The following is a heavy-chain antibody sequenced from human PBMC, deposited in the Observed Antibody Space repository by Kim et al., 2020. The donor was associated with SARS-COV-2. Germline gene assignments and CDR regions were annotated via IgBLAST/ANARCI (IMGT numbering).Heavy chain of an antibody. D-gene: IGHD2-2*01. CDR2: ISGSGSST. J-gene: IGHJ5*02. CDR1: GFIFRDYA. Sequence: GGSLRLSCAASGFIFRDYAMSWVRQAPGKGLDWVSGISGSGSSTFYADSVKGRFTISRDNSKNTLFLQMNSLRVEDTAVYYCAKAPFGYQPLYWFDPWGQGTLVTASS. CDR3: AKAPFGYQPLYWFDP. V-gene: IGHV3-23*01.